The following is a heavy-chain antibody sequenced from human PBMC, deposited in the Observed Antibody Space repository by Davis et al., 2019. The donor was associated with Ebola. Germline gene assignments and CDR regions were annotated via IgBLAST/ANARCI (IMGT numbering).Heavy chain of an antibody. CDR2: ISCNSGSI. D-gene: IGHD6-19*01. CDR1: GFTFDAYA. Sequence: PGGSLRLSFAASGFTFDAYAMHCVRQAPAKVVEWAAGISCNSGSIVYADSVKVRFTISRDNAKNSLYLQMNSLRAEDTAVYYCARVAIAVAITYYFDYWGQGTLVTVSS. J-gene: IGHJ4*02. CDR3: ARVAIAVAITYYFDY. V-gene: IGHV3-9*01.